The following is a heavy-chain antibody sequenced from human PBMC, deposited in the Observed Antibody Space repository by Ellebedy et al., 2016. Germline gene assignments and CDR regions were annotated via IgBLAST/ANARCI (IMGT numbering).Heavy chain of an antibody. D-gene: IGHD3-22*01. J-gene: IGHJ4*02. V-gene: IGHV3-7*03. CDR3: ARAGDYYDSSGQEGD. CDR2: IKQDGSEK. Sequence: GESLKISCAASGFTFSSYWMSWVRQAPGKGLEWVANIKQDGSEKYYVDSVKGRFTISRDNARNSLYLQMNSLRAEDTAVYYCARAGDYYDSSGQEGDWGQGTLVTVSS. CDR1: GFTFSSYW.